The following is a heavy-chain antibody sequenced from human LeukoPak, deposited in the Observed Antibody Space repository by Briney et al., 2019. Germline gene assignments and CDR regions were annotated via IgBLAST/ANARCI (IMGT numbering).Heavy chain of an antibody. CDR1: GFTFSSYW. V-gene: IGHV3-74*01. D-gene: IGHD2-21*02. J-gene: IGHJ2*01. CDR2: IDTDGSGI. CDR3: ARDKHIVVVTAEDWYFDL. Sequence: GGSLRLSCAASGFTFSSYWMHWVRQPPGKGLAWVSRIDTDGSGIDYADSVKGRFTISRDNAKNTLYLQMNSLRAEDTAVYYCARDKHIVVVTAEDWYFDLWGRGTLVTVSS.